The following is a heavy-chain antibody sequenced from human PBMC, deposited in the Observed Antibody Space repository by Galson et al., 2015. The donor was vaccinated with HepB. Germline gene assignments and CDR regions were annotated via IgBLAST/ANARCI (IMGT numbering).Heavy chain of an antibody. CDR3: ARGYYNDGSGYYSSFDY. J-gene: IGHJ4*02. Sequence: SLRLSCAASRFSFFKYGMHWVRQAPGKGLEWVAVIWYDGNKKNYTDSVKGRFTVSRDNSRNTMLLQMNSLRVEDTAVYYCARGYYNDGSGYYSSFDYWGQGTLVTVSS. V-gene: IGHV3-33*01. CDR2: IWYDGNKK. D-gene: IGHD3-22*01. CDR1: RFSFFKYG.